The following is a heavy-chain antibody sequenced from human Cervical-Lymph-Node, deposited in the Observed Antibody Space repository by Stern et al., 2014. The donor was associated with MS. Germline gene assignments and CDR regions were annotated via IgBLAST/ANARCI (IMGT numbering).Heavy chain of an antibody. J-gene: IGHJ4*02. Sequence: VQLEESGAEVKKPGSSVKVSCKASGGTFSSYAISWVRQAPGQGLEWLGGSIPIFGTANYAQKFQGRVTITADESTSTAYMELSSLRSEDTAVYYCARVGGYCSSTSCYADYWGQGTLVTVSS. D-gene: IGHD2-2*01. V-gene: IGHV1-69*01. CDR1: GGTFSSYA. CDR2: SIPIFGTA. CDR3: ARVGGYCSSTSCYADY.